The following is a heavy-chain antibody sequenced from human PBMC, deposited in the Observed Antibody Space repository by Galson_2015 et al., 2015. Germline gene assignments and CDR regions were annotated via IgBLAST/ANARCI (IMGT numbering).Heavy chain of an antibody. CDR2: INAETGNT. J-gene: IGHJ5*02. Sequence: SVKVSCKASGYTFNNYAMHWVRQAPGQRLEWMGWINAETGNTKYSQKFQARVTITRDTSAKKVYMELSSLRSEDTAVYYCARAATTVTWEYWFAPWGQGTLVTVSS. V-gene: IGHV1-3*01. CDR1: GYTFNNYA. CDR3: ARAATTVTWEYWFAP. D-gene: IGHD4-17*01.